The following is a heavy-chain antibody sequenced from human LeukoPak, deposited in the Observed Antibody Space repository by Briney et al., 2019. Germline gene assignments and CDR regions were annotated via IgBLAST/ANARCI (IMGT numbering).Heavy chain of an antibody. CDR1: GYTFSNYH. CDR2: IIPRGSST. D-gene: IGHD2-15*01. CDR3: ESRGGGSGGVDV. J-gene: IGHJ6*04. Sequence: ASVKISCKASGYTFSNYHTHCVRQAPGQGLEWMGVIIPRGSSTTYAQKFQGTVTMTRATTTSTVYMELSRLRSEDTDVYYCESRGGGSGGVDVWGKGTTVTVSS. V-gene: IGHV1-46*01.